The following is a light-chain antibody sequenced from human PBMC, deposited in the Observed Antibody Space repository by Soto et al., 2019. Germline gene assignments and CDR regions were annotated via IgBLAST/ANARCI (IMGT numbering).Light chain of an antibody. CDR2: GAS. V-gene: IGKV3-20*01. Sequence: EIVLTQSPGTLSLSPGERATLSCRASQSVSSSYLAWYQQKPGQSPRLLIYGASSRATGIPDRFSGSGSGTDFTRTISRLEPEDFAVYYCQQYTTFGPGTKVDIK. CDR3: QQYTT. J-gene: IGKJ3*01. CDR1: QSVSSSY.